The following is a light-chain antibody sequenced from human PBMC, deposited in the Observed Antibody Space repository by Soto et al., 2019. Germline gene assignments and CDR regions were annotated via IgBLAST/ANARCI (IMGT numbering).Light chain of an antibody. CDR1: QGISNH. CDR2: DAS. CDR3: QEYNSVPRT. J-gene: IGKJ1*01. Sequence: DIQMTQSPSSLSASVGDRVIITCRASQGISNHLAWYQQKPGKVPKLLIYDASTLQPGVPSRFSGSGSGTDFTLTISSLQPEDVATYYCQEYNSVPRTCGQGTKVEIK. V-gene: IGKV1-27*01.